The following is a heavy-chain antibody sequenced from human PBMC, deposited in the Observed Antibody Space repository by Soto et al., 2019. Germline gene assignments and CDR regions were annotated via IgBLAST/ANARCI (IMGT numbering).Heavy chain of an antibody. CDR1: GFTFSSYS. V-gene: IGHV3-21*01. D-gene: IGHD3-10*01. CDR2: ISSSSSYI. Sequence: SXGSLRLSCAASGFTFSSYSMNWVRQAPGKGLEWVSSISSSSSYIYYADSVKGRFTISRDNAKNSLYLQMNSLRAEDTAVYYCARTPKPYYYGSGAYYYYYMDVWGKGTTVTVSS. CDR3: ARTPKPYYYGSGAYYYYYMDV. J-gene: IGHJ6*03.